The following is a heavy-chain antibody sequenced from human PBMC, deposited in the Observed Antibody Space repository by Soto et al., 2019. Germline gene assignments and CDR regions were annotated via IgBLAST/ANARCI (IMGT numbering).Heavy chain of an antibody. CDR1: GGTFSSYA. D-gene: IGHD3-10*01. V-gene: IGHV1-69*12. Sequence: QVQLVQSGAEVKKPGSSVKVSCKASGGTFSSYAISWVRQAPGQGLEWMGGIIPIFGTANYAQKFQGRVTLTADESTSAAYMELSSLRSDDTAVSYCATHQPGGGLDYLGQGPLVTVSS. CDR3: ATHQPGGGLDY. CDR2: IIPIFGTA. J-gene: IGHJ4*02.